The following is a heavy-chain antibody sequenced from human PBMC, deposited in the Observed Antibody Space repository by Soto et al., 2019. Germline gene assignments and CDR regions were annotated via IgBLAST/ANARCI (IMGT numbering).Heavy chain of an antibody. CDR2: INHSGST. J-gene: IGHJ5*02. CDR3: ARGQRIQLWLTLANWFDP. Sequence: SETLSLTCAVYGGSFSGYYWSWIRQPPGKGLEWIGEINHSGSTNYNPSLKSRVTISVDTSKNQFSLKLSSVTAADTAVYYCARGQRIQLWLTLANWFDPWGQGTLVTVSS. V-gene: IGHV4-34*01. D-gene: IGHD5-18*01. CDR1: GGSFSGYY.